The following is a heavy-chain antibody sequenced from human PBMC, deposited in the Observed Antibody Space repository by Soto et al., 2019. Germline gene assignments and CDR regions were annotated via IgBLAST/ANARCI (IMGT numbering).Heavy chain of an antibody. D-gene: IGHD2-2*01. V-gene: IGHV1-69*01. CDR2: IIPIFGTE. CDR1: GGTFSSYA. CDR3: ARAADIVVVQASMFWFDP. Sequence: QVQLVQSGAEVKKPGSSVKVSCKASGGTFSSYAISWVRQAPGQGLEWMGGIIPIFGTENYAQKFQGRVTITADESTSTAYMEMSSLRSEDSAVYSGARAADIVVVQASMFWFDPWGQGTLVTVSS. J-gene: IGHJ5*02.